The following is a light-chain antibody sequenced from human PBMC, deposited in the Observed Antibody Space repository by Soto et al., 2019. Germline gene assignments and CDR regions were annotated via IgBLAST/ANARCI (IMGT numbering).Light chain of an antibody. V-gene: IGKV3-20*01. CDR2: GAS. Sequence: EIVLTQSPGTLSLSPGERATLSCRASQSVSSSYLAWYQQKPGQAPRLLIYGASNRATGIPDRFRGSGSGTDFILTITRLEPEDFAVYYCQQYGSSPITFGQGTRLEIK. CDR3: QQYGSSPIT. CDR1: QSVSSSY. J-gene: IGKJ5*01.